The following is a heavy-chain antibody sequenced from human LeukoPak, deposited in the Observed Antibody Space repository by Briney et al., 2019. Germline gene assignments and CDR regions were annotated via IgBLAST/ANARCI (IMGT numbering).Heavy chain of an antibody. Sequence: PGGSLRLSCAASGFTFSGYWMSWVRQAPGKGLEWVANIKQDGSEKYYVDSVKGRFTISRDNAKNSLYLQMNSLRAEDTAVYYCARSAYYYDNFWGQGTLVTVSS. CDR3: ARSAYYYDNF. CDR2: IKQDGSEK. V-gene: IGHV3-7*01. CDR1: GFTFSGYW. J-gene: IGHJ4*02. D-gene: IGHD3-22*01.